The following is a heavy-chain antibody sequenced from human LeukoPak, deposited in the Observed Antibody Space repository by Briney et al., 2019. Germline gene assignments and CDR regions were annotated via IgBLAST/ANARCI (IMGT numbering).Heavy chain of an antibody. D-gene: IGHD5-24*01. J-gene: IGHJ4*02. CDR1: SGSISSYY. CDR2: IYYSGST. V-gene: IGHV4-59*06. CDR3: ARDTDGLYYFDY. Sequence: PSETLSLTCTVSSGSISSYYWSWIRQHPGKGLEWIGYIYYSGSTYYNPSLKSRVTISVDTSKNQFSLKLSSVTAADTAVYYCARDTDGLYYFDYWGQGTLVTVSS.